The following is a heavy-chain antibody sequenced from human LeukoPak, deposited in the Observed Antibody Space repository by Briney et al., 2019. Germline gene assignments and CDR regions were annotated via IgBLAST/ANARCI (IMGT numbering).Heavy chain of an antibody. V-gene: IGHV3-23*01. Sequence: GGSLRLSCAASGFTFYNPGMGWVRQAPGKGLEWISAISDSGGLTYYADSVKGRFTISRDDSKNTLYLQMNSLKAEDTAVYYCAIEQWELKYWGQGTLVTVSS. CDR1: GFTFYNPG. CDR3: AIEQWELKY. D-gene: IGHD1-26*01. CDR2: ISDSGGLT. J-gene: IGHJ4*02.